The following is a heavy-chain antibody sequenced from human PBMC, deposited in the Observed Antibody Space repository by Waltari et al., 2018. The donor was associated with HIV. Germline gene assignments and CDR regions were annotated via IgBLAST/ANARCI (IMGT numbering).Heavy chain of an antibody. CDR1: GFNFRSYW. V-gene: IGHV3-7*01. CDR3: ARFMNYGALVDY. D-gene: IGHD3-16*01. CDR2: IKQEGSEK. J-gene: IGHJ4*02. Sequence: EVQLVESGGGLVQPGGSLRLSCAASGFNFRSYWMSCVPQAPGKGLEWVANIKQEGSEKYYVDSVKGRFTISRDNAKNSLYLQMNSLRAEDTAVYYCARFMNYGALVDYWGQGTLVTVSS.